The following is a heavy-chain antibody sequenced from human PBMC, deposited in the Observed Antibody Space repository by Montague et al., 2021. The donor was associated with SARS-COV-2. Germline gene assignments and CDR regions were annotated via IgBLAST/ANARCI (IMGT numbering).Heavy chain of an antibody. CDR1: GLSLSTSGMC. Sequence: PALVKPTQTLTLTCTFSGLSLSTSGMCVSWIRQPPGKALEWLALIDWDXDKYYSTSLKTRLTISKDTSKNQVVLTMTNMDPVDTATYYCARIRRVDDYVWGSYRYAPFDYWGQGTLVTVSS. D-gene: IGHD3-16*02. J-gene: IGHJ4*02. V-gene: IGHV2-70*01. CDR2: IDWDXDK. CDR3: ARIRRVDDYVWGSYRYAPFDY.